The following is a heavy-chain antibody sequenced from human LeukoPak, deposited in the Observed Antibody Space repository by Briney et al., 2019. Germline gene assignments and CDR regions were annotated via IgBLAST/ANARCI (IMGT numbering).Heavy chain of an antibody. CDR3: ARTTTQNYYDSSGYYPEAFDI. Sequence: PSETLSLTCTVSGGSISSYYWSWIRQPPGKGLEWIGYIYYSGSTNYNPSLKSRVTISVDTSKNQFSLKLSSVTAADTAVYYCARTTTQNYYDSSGYYPEAFDIWGQGTMVTVSS. V-gene: IGHV4-59*12. D-gene: IGHD3-22*01. CDR1: GGSISSYY. J-gene: IGHJ3*02. CDR2: IYYSGST.